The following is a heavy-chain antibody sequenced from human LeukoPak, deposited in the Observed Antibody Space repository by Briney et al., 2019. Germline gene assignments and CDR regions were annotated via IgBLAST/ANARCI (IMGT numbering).Heavy chain of an antibody. CDR2: INHSGST. D-gene: IGHD6-19*01. CDR3: ARPGYSSGWYPSHWFDP. V-gene: IGHV4-34*01. J-gene: IGHJ5*02. Sequence: PSETLSLTCAVYGGSFSGYYWSWIRQPPGKGLEWIGEINHSGSTNYNPSLKSRVTISVDTSKNQFSLKLSSVTAADTAVYYCARPGYSSGWYPSHWFDPWGQGTLVTVSS. CDR1: GGSFSGYY.